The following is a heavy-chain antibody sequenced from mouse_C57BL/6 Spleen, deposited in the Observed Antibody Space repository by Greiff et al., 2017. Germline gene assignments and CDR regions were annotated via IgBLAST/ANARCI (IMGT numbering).Heavy chain of an antibody. J-gene: IGHJ3*01. CDR3: ASTGTFAY. CDR1: GYAFSSSW. Sequence: VQLQQSGPELVKPGASVKISCKASGYAFSSSWMNWVQQRPGKGLEWIGRIYPGDGDTNYNGKFKGKATLTADKSSSTAYMQLSSLTSEDSAVYFCASTGTFAYWGQGTLVTVSA. D-gene: IGHD4-1*02. CDR2: IYPGDGDT. V-gene: IGHV1-82*01.